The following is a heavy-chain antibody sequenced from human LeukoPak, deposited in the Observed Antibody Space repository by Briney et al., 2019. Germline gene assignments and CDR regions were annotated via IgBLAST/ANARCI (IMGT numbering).Heavy chain of an antibody. CDR3: ARDLGGSSWYYFDY. CDR1: GGSFSGYY. J-gene: IGHJ4*02. Sequence: SETLSLTCAVYGGSFSGYYWSWIRQPPGKGLEWIGEINHSGSTNYNPSLKSRVTISVDTSKNQFSLKLSSVTAADTAVYYCARDLGGSSWYYFDYWGQGTLVTVSS. V-gene: IGHV4-34*01. CDR2: INHSGST. D-gene: IGHD6-13*01.